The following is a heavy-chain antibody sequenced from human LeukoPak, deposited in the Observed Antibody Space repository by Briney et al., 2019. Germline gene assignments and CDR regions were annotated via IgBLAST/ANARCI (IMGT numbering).Heavy chain of an antibody. Sequence: GGSLRLSCAASGFTVSSNYMSWVRQAPGKGLEWVSVIYSGGSTYYADSVKGRFTISRDNSKNTLYLQMNSLRAEDTAVYYCAATPGIAVFDSGGKEPLATVS. CDR2: IYSGGST. CDR3: AATPGIAVFDS. D-gene: IGHD6-19*01. J-gene: IGHJ4*02. V-gene: IGHV3-66*02. CDR1: GFTVSSNY.